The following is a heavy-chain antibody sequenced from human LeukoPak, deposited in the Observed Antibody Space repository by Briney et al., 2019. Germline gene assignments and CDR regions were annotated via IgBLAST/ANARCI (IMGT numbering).Heavy chain of an antibody. CDR2: ISGSGGST. CDR3: TTDYYGSGSYFLGDYYYGMDV. CDR1: GFTFSSYA. J-gene: IGHJ6*02. D-gene: IGHD3-10*01. Sequence: GGSLRLSCAASGFTFSSYAMSWVRQAPGKGLEWVSAISGSGGSTYYADSVKGRFTISRDDSKNTLYLQMNSLKTEDTAVYYCTTDYYGSGSYFLGDYYYGMDVWGQGTTVTVSS. V-gene: IGHV3-23*01.